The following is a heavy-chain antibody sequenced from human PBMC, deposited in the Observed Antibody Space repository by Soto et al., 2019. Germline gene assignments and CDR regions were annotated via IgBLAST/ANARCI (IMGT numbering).Heavy chain of an antibody. CDR2: IIPIFGTA. CDR3: EREWIGYDSSGYYYYYYGMDV. J-gene: IGHJ6*02. Sequence: SVKVSCKASGGTFSSYAISWVRQAPGQGLEWMGGIIPIFGTANYAQKFQGRVTITADESTSTAYMEVSSLRSEDTAVYYCEREWIGYDSSGYYYYYYGMDVWGQGTTVTVSS. D-gene: IGHD3-22*01. V-gene: IGHV1-69*13. CDR1: GGTFSSYA.